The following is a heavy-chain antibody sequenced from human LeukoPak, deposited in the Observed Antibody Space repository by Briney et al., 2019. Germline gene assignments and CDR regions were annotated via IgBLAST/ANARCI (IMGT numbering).Heavy chain of an antibody. D-gene: IGHD3-22*01. CDR3: ARPSGYYPTTEYFQH. J-gene: IGHJ1*01. CDR1: GFPFSSYG. CDR2: IWYDGSNK. Sequence: GGSLSLSCAASGFPFSSYGMTWVRQPPGKGLEWVAVIWYDGSNKYYADSVKGRFTISRDNSKNTLYLQMNSLRAEDTAVYYCARPSGYYPTTEYFQHWGQGTLVTVSS. V-gene: IGHV3-33*01.